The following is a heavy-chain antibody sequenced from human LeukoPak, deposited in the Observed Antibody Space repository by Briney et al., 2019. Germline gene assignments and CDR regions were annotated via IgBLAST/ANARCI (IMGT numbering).Heavy chain of an antibody. Sequence: SETLSLTCTVSGDSISTTSSYWGWIRQPPGKGLEWIATFYYSGTTYYNPSLKSRITISVDTSKNQFSLKLTSVTAADTAVYYCARQSDVRGSFRSWGQGTLVTVSS. CDR2: FYYSGTT. J-gene: IGHJ4*02. CDR1: GDSISTTSSY. CDR3: ARQSDVRGSFRS. D-gene: IGHD3-10*02. V-gene: IGHV4-39*01.